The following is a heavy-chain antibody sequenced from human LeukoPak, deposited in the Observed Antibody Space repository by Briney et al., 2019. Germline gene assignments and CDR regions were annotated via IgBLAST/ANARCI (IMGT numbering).Heavy chain of an antibody. CDR2: IYPGDSDT. Sequence: PGESLQISCQGSGYSFTSYWIGGVRQTPGKGLEWMGIIYPGDSDTRYSPSFQGQVTISADKSISTAYLQWSSLKASDTAMYYCARQHRSIVGAPGYWGQGTLVTVSS. CDR3: ARQHRSIVGAPGY. J-gene: IGHJ4*02. CDR1: GYSFTSYW. D-gene: IGHD1-26*01. V-gene: IGHV5-51*01.